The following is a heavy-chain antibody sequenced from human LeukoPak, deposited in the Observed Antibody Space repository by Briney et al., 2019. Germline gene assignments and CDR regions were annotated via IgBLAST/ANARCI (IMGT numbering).Heavy chain of an antibody. D-gene: IGHD3-10*01. J-gene: IGHJ2*01. CDR1: GGSISSGGYY. Sequence: SETLSLTCTVSGGSISSGGYYWSWIRQPPGKGLEWIGYIYHIGITYYNQSLESRVTISVDESKSQFSLKLTSVTAADTAVYYCARVSLGQGVGGYFDLWGLGTLVTVSS. CDR2: IYHIGIT. CDR3: ARVSLGQGVGGYFDL. V-gene: IGHV4-30-2*01.